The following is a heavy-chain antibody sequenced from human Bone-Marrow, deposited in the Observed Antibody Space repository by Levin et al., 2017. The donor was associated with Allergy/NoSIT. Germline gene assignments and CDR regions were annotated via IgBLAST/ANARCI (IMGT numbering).Heavy chain of an antibody. CDR3: VRETGPTWFFDL. CDR2: VSPGAGIT. Sequence: SQTLSLTCSVSGTSISGHLWTWIRQPPGKGLEWVGYVSPGAGITFYNPSLASRVTILVDASKSQLSLTMNSMTPSDTAMYYCVRETGPTWFFDLWGRGTLVTVSS. D-gene: IGHD1-1*01. J-gene: IGHJ2*01. CDR1: GTSISGHL. V-gene: IGHV4-59*11.